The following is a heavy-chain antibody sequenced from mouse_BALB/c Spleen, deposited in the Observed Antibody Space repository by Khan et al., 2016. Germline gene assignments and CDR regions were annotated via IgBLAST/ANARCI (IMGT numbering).Heavy chain of an antibody. CDR2: ISYSGST. J-gene: IGHJ2*01. V-gene: IGHV3-8*02. CDR3: ASYDSSGSFFDY. D-gene: IGHD3-2*01. Sequence: MQLEESGPSLVKPSQTLSLTCSVTGDSITSGYWNWIRKFPGNKLEYMGYISYSGSTYYNPSLTSRISITRDTSKNQYYLQLNSVTTEDTATYYCASYDSSGSFFDYWGQGTTLTVSS. CDR1: GDSITSGY.